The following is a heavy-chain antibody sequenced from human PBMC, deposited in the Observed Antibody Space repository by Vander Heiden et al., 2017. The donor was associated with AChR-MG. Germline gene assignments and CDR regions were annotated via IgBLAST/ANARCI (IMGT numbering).Heavy chain of an antibody. D-gene: IGHD4-17*01. Sequence: QVQLQESGPGLVKPSQPLSLTCTVSGGSISSGGYYWSWLRQPPGKGLEWIGYIYYSGSTYYNPSLKSRVTISVDTSKNQFSLKLSSVTAADTAVYYCARGPAPDDYGDYTGYYYYYMDVWGKGTTVTVSS. CDR1: GGSISSGGYY. V-gene: IGHV4-31*03. J-gene: IGHJ6*03. CDR2: IYYSGST. CDR3: ARGPAPDDYGDYTGYYYYYMDV.